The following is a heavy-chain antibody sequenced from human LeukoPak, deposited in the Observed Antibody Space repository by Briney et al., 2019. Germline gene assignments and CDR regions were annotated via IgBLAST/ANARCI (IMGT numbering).Heavy chain of an antibody. CDR2: ISRNGGST. CDR3: VKDLRSDFMGVLSRYLSY. Sequence: PGGSLRLSCSASGFTFSSFAMHWVRQAPAKELEYVAAISRNGGSTYYADSVKGRFTISRDNSKNTLYLQMSSLRAEDTAVYLCVKDLRSDFMGVLSRYLSYWGQGTLVTVSS. D-gene: IGHD2/OR15-2a*01. V-gene: IGHV3-64D*09. J-gene: IGHJ4*02. CDR1: GFTFSSFA.